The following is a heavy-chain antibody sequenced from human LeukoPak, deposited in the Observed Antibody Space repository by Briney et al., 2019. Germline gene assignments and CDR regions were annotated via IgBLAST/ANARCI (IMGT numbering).Heavy chain of an antibody. CDR2: ISWNSGSI. CDR3: XXXDDWGRYKH. D-gene: IGHD3-16*01. Sequence: PGRSLRLSCAASGFIFDDYAMHWVRQAPGEGLEWVSGISWNSGSIGYADSVKGRFTISRDNAMNTQSLQMNSLRAEDTAVYYXXXXDDWGRYKHWVQGTLVTVSS. V-gene: IGHV3-9*01. CDR1: GFIFDDYA. J-gene: IGHJ1*01.